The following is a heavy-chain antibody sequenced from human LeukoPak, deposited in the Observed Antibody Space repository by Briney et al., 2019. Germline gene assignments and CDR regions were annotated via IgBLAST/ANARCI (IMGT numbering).Heavy chain of an antibody. Sequence: SETLSLTCAVYGGSFSGYYWGWIRQPPGKGLEWIGSIYYSGSTYYNPSLKSRVTISVDTSKNQFSLKLSSVTAADTAVYYCARQIVLRWYYYYYYMDVWGKGTTVTISS. J-gene: IGHJ6*03. CDR1: GGSFSGYY. CDR2: IYYSGST. D-gene: IGHD2-8*01. V-gene: IGHV4-39*01. CDR3: ARQIVLRWYYYYYYMDV.